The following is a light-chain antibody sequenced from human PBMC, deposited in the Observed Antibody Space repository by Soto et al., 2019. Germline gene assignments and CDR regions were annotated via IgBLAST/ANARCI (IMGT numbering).Light chain of an antibody. CDR3: QQRSNWPLT. CDR1: QSVSSY. Sequence: EIVLTQSPATLSLSPGERATLSCRASQSVSSYLAWYQQTPGQAPRLLIYDASNRATGIPARFSGSGSWTDFTLTISSLEPEDFAGYYCQQRSNWPLTFGHGTRLESK. CDR2: DAS. V-gene: IGKV3-11*01. J-gene: IGKJ5*01.